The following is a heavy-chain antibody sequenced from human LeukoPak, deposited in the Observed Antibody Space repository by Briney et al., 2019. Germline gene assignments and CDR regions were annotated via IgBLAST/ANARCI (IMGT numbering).Heavy chain of an antibody. CDR2: INPNSGGT. CDR3: ARFNAAAMETFDY. D-gene: IGHD2-2*01. J-gene: IGHJ4*02. CDR1: GYTFNGYY. V-gene: IGHV1-2*02. Sequence: ASVKVSCKASGYTFNGYYKHWVRQAPGQGLEWMGWINPNSGGTNYAQKFQGRVTMTRDTSISTAYLQWRSLKASDTAMYYCARFNAAAMETFDYWGQGTLVTVSS.